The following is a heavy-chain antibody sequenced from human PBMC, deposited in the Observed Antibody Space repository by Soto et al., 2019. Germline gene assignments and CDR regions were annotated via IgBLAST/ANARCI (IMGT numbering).Heavy chain of an antibody. CDR3: VGVGWGYSFGNGLDD. V-gene: IGHV3-30-3*01. J-gene: IGHJ6*02. Sequence: QIQLVESGGGVVQPGGSLRLSCAASGFIFSGYSMHWVRQAPGKGLEWVAVIQHDASNIYYAASVKGQFTISRDNSKNTLYLQMNDLTAEDTAVYHCVGVGWGYSFGNGLDDWGQGTTVTVSS. CDR1: GFIFSGYS. CDR2: IQHDASNI. D-gene: IGHD5-18*01.